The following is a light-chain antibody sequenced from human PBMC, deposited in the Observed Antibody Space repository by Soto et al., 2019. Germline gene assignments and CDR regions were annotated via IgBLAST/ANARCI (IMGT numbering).Light chain of an antibody. Sequence: EIVLTQSPATLSLSPGERATLSCSASQSVSSYLAWYQQKPGQAPRLLIYDASNRATGIPARFSGSGSGADFTLTISSLEPEDFAVYYCQQPYTFGQGTKLEIK. V-gene: IGKV3-11*01. CDR1: QSVSSY. J-gene: IGKJ2*01. CDR2: DAS. CDR3: QQPYT.